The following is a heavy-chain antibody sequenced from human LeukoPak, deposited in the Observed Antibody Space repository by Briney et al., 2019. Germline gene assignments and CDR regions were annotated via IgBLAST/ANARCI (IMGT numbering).Heavy chain of an antibody. J-gene: IGHJ6*03. V-gene: IGHV1-8*01. CDR3: ARGPQWRGDYYYMDV. CDR2: MNPNSGNK. CDR1: GYSFTNFD. Sequence: ASVKVSCKASGYSFTNFDINWVRQATGQGVEWMGWMNPNSGNKGYAQKFQGRVTMTMNTSITTAYMELSSLRSEDTAVYYCARGPQWRGDYYYMDVWGRGTTVTVSS. D-gene: IGHD6-19*01.